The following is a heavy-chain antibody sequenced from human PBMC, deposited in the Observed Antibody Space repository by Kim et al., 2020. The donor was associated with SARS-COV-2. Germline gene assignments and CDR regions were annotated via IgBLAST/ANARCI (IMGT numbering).Heavy chain of an antibody. J-gene: IGHJ6*02. CDR2: IYYSGST. D-gene: IGHD3-22*01. CDR3: ARIGHSSGYYLSPISYGMDV. CDR1: GGSISSYY. Sequence: SETLSLTCTVSGGSISSYYWSWIRQPPGKGLEWIGYIYYSGSTNYNPSLKSRVTISVDTSKNQFSLKLSSVTAADTAVYYCARIGHSSGYYLSPISYGMDVWGQGTTVTLSS. V-gene: IGHV4-59*08.